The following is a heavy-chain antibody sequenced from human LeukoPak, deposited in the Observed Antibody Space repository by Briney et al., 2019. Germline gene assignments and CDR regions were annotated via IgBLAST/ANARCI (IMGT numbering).Heavy chain of an antibody. CDR2: ISSSGSTI. J-gene: IGHJ4*02. CDR3: ARGFGYDNIVTY. Sequence: GGSLRLSCAASGFTFSSYEMNWVRQARGKALEWVSYISSSGSTIYYADSVKGRFTISRDNAKNTLYLQMNSLRAEDTAVYYCARGFGYDNIVTYWGQGTLVTVSS. CDR1: GFTFSSYE. D-gene: IGHD5-12*01. V-gene: IGHV3-48*03.